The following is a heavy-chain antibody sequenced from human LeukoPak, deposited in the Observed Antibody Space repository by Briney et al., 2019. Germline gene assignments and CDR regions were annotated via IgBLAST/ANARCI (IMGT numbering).Heavy chain of an antibody. CDR2: IDTNNGNT. J-gene: IGHJ4*02. CDR1: GYTFTNYA. D-gene: IGHD3-10*01. V-gene: IGHV1-18*01. Sequence: VASVTVSCKASGYTFTNYAIGWVRQAPGQGLEWVGWIDTNNGNTDSAQNLQGRVTMTTDTYTTTAYLDLRSLRSDDTAVYYCARGWELDYWGQGTLVTVSP. CDR3: ARGWELDY.